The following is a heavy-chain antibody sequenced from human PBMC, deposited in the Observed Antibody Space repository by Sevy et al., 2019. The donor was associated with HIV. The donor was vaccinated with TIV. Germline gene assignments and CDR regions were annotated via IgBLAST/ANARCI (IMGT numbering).Heavy chain of an antibody. Sequence: ASVKVSCKASGYTFTNYAISWVRQAPGQGLEWMGWISGFNGDTKNAEKFQGRFTMTTDTSTKTAYMDLRGLRSDDTAVYYGVRGKTFYDFWTGGDYWGQGTLVTVSS. CDR2: ISGFNGDT. D-gene: IGHD3-3*01. CDR1: GYTFTNYA. V-gene: IGHV1-18*01. CDR3: VRGKTFYDFWTGGDY. J-gene: IGHJ4*02.